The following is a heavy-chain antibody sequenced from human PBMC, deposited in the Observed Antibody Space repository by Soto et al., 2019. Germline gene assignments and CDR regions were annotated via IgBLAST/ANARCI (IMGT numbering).Heavy chain of an antibody. CDR3: ARQSGYSYGEFFDY. V-gene: IGHV4-39*01. CDR1: GGSISSSRYY. Sequence: SETLSLTCTVSGGSISSSRYYWGWIRQPPGKGLEWIGTFYYSGSTYYNPSLKSRVTISVDTSKNQFSLKLSSVTAADTAVYYCARQSGYSYGEFFDYWGQGTLVTVSS. D-gene: IGHD5-18*01. CDR2: FYYSGST. J-gene: IGHJ4*02.